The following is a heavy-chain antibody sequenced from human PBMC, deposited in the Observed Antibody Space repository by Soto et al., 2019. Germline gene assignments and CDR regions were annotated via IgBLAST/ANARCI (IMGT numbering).Heavy chain of an antibody. D-gene: IGHD3-10*01. CDR3: AKAKYGSGSYYRVPCDY. Sequence: GGPLRLSCAASGFTFTTYAMTWVRQAPGKGLERVSAISGTGATTFYADSVKGRFTISRDNSKDTLYLHMNSLRVEDTAMYYCAKAKYGSGSYYRVPCDYWGQGTLVTVSS. CDR1: GFTFTTYA. J-gene: IGHJ4*02. CDR2: ISGTGATT. V-gene: IGHV3-23*01.